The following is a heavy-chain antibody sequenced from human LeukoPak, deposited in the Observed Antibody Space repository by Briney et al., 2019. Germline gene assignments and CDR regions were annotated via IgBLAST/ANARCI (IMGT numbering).Heavy chain of an antibody. V-gene: IGHV3-7*01. J-gene: IGHJ4*02. CDR2: IKQDGSEK. CDR1: GFTFSSYW. Sequence: PGGSLRLSCAASGFTFSSYWMSWVRQAPGKGLEWVANIKQDGSEKYYVDSVKGRFTISRDNAKNSLYLQMNSLRAEDTAVYYCAREAFRVVPAAEIDYWGQGTLVTVSS. CDR3: AREAFRVVPAAEIDY. D-gene: IGHD2-2*01.